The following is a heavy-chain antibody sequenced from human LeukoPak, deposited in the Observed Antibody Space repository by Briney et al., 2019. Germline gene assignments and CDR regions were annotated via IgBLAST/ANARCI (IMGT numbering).Heavy chain of an antibody. V-gene: IGHV4-59*01. D-gene: IGHD6-13*01. CDR1: GGSISSYY. J-gene: IGHJ6*02. CDR3: ARVSDLRSSSSWYGMDV. Sequence: PSETLPLTCTVSGGSISSYYWSWIRQPPGRGLEWIGYIYYSGSTNYNPSLKSRVTISVDTSKNQFSLKLSSVTAADTAVYYCARVSDLRSSSSWYGMDVWGQGTTVTVSS. CDR2: IYYSGST.